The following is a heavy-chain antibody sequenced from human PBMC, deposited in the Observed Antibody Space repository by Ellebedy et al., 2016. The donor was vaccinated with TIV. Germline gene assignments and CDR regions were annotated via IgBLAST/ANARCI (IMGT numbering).Heavy chain of an antibody. CDR2: IYYSGST. CDR1: GGSFSGHY. Sequence: SETLSLTCAVYGGSFSGHYWSWIRQPPGKGLEWIGYIYYSGSTNYNPSLKSRVTISVDTSKNQFSLKLSSVTAADTAVYYCASSQGSSWDYYYGMDVWGQGTTVTVSS. D-gene: IGHD2-2*01. J-gene: IGHJ6*02. V-gene: IGHV4-59*08. CDR3: ASSQGSSWDYYYGMDV.